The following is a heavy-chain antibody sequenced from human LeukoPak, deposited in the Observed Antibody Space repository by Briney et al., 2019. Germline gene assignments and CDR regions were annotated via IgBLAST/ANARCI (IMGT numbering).Heavy chain of an antibody. CDR2: IYPGDSDT. CDR3: ARRIAVAGTPFDY. CDR1: GYSFTSYW. D-gene: IGHD6-19*01. V-gene: IGHV5-51*01. J-gene: IGHJ4*02. Sequence: GESLQISCKGSGYSFTSYWIGWVRQLPGKGLEWMGIIYPGDSDTRYSPSFQGQVTISADKSISTAYLQWSSLKASDTAMYYCARRIAVAGTPFDYWGQGTLVTVSS.